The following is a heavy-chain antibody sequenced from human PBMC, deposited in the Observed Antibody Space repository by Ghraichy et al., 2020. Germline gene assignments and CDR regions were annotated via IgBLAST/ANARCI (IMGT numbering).Heavy chain of an antibody. CDR1: GGSISSYY. CDR3: ARHVCSSTSCTDPHPHFDY. D-gene: IGHD2-2*01. V-gene: IGHV4-59*08. Sequence: SETLSLTCTVSGGSISSYYWSWIRQPPGKGLEWIGYIYYSGSTNYNPSLKSRVTISVDTSKNQFSLKLSSVTAADTAVYYCARHVCSSTSCTDPHPHFDYWGQGTLVTVSS. CDR2: IYYSGST. J-gene: IGHJ4*02.